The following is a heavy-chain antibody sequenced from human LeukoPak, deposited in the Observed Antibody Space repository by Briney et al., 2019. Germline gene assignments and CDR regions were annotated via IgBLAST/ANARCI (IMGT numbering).Heavy chain of an antibody. V-gene: IGHV3-7*01. CDR2: IKQDGSAK. Sequence: PGVSLRLSCAASGFTLTTYWMSWVRQAPGKGLEWVANIKQDGSAKYYGDSVKGRFTISRDNAQNSVYLQMNNLRPGDTALYYCARAKVTVPGGDYWGQGTLVTVSS. CDR1: GFTLTTYW. J-gene: IGHJ4*02. CDR3: ARAKVTVPGGDY. D-gene: IGHD4-17*01.